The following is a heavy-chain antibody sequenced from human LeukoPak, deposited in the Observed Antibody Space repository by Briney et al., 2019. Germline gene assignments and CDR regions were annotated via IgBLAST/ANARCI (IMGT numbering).Heavy chain of an antibody. V-gene: IGHV1-18*01. Sequence: ASVKVSCKASGYTFTSFGLSWVRQAPGQGLEWMGWISTYNGNTHYAQKLQGRVTMTTDTSTSTAYMELRSLRSDDTAVYYCATYGSGTFHDAFDIWGQGTMVTVSS. D-gene: IGHD2-2*01. CDR2: ISTYNGNT. CDR1: GYTFTSFG. J-gene: IGHJ3*02. CDR3: ATYGSGTFHDAFDI.